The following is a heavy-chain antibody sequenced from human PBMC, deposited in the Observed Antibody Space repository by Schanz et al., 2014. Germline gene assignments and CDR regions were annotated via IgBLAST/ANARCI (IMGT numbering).Heavy chain of an antibody. D-gene: IGHD3-22*01. Sequence: EAQLLESGGGLVQPGGSLRLSCAASGFNFKAYAMSWVRQAPGKGLEWVSGIEFSGGTTYYADSVKGRFTISRDNSENTLYLQMNSLRAEDTAVYYCAKQHGVIQQVSDCWGQGTLVTVSS. J-gene: IGHJ4*02. CDR1: GFNFKAYA. CDR3: AKQHGVIQQVSDC. V-gene: IGHV3-23*01. CDR2: IEFSGGTT.